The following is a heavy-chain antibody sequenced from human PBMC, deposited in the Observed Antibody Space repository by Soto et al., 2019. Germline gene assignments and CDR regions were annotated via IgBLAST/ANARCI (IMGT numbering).Heavy chain of an antibody. CDR3: GRAQGDLHSTSDICTASHNHSGMDF. V-gene: IGHV4-31*01. J-gene: IGHJ6*02. D-gene: IGHD2-8*01. CDR1: GASISSGGSY. CDR2: ISYTGST. Sequence: QVQLQQSGPGLVKPSQTLSLTCTVSGASISSGGSYWAWIRQHPGKGLEWIGYISYTGSTFYTPSHENPLTISLKMSKNQSSLALRSMTVADVAVYYSGRAQGDLHSTSDICTASHNHSGMDFWGPGTTLSVPS.